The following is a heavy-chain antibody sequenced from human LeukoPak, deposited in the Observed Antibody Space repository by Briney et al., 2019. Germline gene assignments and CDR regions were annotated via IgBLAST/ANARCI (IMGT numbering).Heavy chain of an antibody. Sequence: GRSLRLSCVASGFAFDDFGMHWARRAPGKGLEWVSGIAGKTHNVDYADSVKGRFTISRDNAKKSLYLHMTRLTIEDTALYYCAKEALGVAGGVFDPWGQGTLVTVSA. CDR1: GFAFDDFG. CDR2: IAGKTHNV. V-gene: IGHV3-9*01. J-gene: IGHJ5*02. CDR3: AKEALGVAGGVFDP. D-gene: IGHD6-19*01.